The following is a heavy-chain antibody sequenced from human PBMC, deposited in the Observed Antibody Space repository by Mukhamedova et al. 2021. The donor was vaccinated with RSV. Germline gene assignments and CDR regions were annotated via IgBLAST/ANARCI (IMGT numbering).Heavy chain of an antibody. CDR3: ARGAGSRSYYYYYGMDV. Sequence: GSEKYYVDSVKGRFTISRDNAKNSLYLQMNSLRAEDTAVYYCARGAGSRSYYYYYGMDVWGQGTTVTVP. V-gene: IGHV3-7*01. J-gene: IGHJ6*02. CDR2: GSEK.